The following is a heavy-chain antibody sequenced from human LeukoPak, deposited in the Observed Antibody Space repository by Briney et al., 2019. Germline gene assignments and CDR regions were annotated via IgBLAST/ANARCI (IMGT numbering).Heavy chain of an antibody. CDR3: AREGNDDDSSGFYDY. J-gene: IGHJ4*02. D-gene: IGHD3-22*01. CDR2: INPSGGST. V-gene: IGHV1-46*01. Sequence: GASVKVSCKASGYTFTSYYMHWVRQAPGQGLEWMGIINPSGGSTSYAQKFQGRVTMTRDTSTSTVYMELSSLRSEDTAVYYCAREGNDDDSSGFYDYWGQGTLVTVSS. CDR1: GYTFTSYY.